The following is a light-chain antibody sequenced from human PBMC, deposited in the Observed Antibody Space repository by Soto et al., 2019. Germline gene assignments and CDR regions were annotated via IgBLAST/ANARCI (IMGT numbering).Light chain of an antibody. J-gene: IGKJ4*01. Sequence: ELELPHSPANLSVSPGETATLPCRASQIFSTFLAWYQQKPGQAPRLLIYGASSRATGIPARFSGSGSGTEFTLTISSLQPEDFATYYCQQYNSYPRTFGGGTKVDIK. CDR2: GAS. V-gene: IGKV3-15*01. CDR3: QQYNSYPRT. CDR1: QIFSTF.